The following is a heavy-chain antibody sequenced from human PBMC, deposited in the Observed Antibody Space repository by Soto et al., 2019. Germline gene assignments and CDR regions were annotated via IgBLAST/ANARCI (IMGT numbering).Heavy chain of an antibody. CDR1: GGTFSSYA. J-gene: IGHJ6*02. D-gene: IGHD3-10*01. CDR2: IIPIFGTA. CDR3: ARGYNRVRGVIPSYYYYGMDV. Sequence: SVKVSCKASGGTFSSYAISWVRQAPGQGLEWMGCIIPIFGTANYAENFQGRVTITADEYTSTAYMELSSLRSEDTAVYYCARGYNRVRGVIPSYYYYGMDVGGQGTTVNVSS. V-gene: IGHV1-69*13.